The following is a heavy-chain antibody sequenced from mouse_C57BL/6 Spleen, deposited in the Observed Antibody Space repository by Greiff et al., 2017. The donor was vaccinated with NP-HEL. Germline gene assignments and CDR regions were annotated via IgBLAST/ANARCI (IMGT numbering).Heavy chain of an antibody. Sequence: EVQVVESGGGLVKPGGSLKLSCAASGFTFSDYGMHWVRQAPEKGLEWVAYISSGSSTIYYAGTVKGRFTISRDNAKNTLFLQMTSLRSEDTAMYYCARRTGIYWYFDVWGTGTTVTVSS. CDR2: ISSGSSTI. V-gene: IGHV5-17*01. CDR3: ARRTGIYWYFDV. CDR1: GFTFSDYG. J-gene: IGHJ1*03. D-gene: IGHD4-1*01.